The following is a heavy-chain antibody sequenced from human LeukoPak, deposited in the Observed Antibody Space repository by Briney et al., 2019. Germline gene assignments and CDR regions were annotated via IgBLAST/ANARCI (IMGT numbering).Heavy chain of an antibody. CDR1: GYTFTSYA. D-gene: IGHD2-2*01. CDR3: ARESTTFNTYYYGMDV. V-gene: IGHV1-3*01. J-gene: IGHJ6*02. Sequence: ASVKVSCKASGYTFTSYAMHWVRQAPGQRLEWMGWINAGNGNTKYSQKFQGRVTITRDTSASTAYMELSSLRSEDTAVYHCARESTTFNTYYYGMDVWGQGTTVTVSS. CDR2: INAGNGNT.